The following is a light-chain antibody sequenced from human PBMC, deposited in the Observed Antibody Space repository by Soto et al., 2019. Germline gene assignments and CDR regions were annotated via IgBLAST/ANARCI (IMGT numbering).Light chain of an antibody. Sequence: QSALTQPASVSGSPGQSIAIACTGTSSDVGAYDYVSWYQQHPGKAPKVMIYDVTNRPSGVSNRFSGSKSGNTASLTISGLQAEDEADYYFSSYTSSSTYVFGTGTKVTVL. CDR1: SSDVGAYDY. CDR2: DVT. CDR3: SSYTSSSTYV. J-gene: IGLJ1*01. V-gene: IGLV2-14*01.